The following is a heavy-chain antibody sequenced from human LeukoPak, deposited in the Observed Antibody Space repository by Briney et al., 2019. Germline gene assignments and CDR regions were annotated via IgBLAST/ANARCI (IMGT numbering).Heavy chain of an antibody. CDR3: ARAGYSSSWYVIN. CDR2: ISSSSYYI. V-gene: IGHV3-21*01. Sequence: GGSLRLSCAASGFTFNSYSMNWVRQAPGNGLEWVSSISSSSYYISYADSVKGRFTISRDNAKNSLYLQMNSLRAEDTAVYYCARAGYSSSWYVINWGQGTLVTVSS. D-gene: IGHD6-13*01. J-gene: IGHJ4*02. CDR1: GFTFNSYS.